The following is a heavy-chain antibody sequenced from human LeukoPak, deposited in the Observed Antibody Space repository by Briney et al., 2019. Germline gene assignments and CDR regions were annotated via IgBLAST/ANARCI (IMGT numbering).Heavy chain of an antibody. Sequence: PSETLSLTCTVSGGSISSYYWSWVRQPAGKGLEWIGRIYTSGSTNYNPSLKSRVTMSVDTSKNQFSLKLSSVTAADMAVYYCARDRAYSGHDYEGYDYWGQGTLVTVSS. CDR1: GGSISSYY. D-gene: IGHD5-12*01. CDR2: IYTSGST. V-gene: IGHV4-4*07. CDR3: ARDRAYSGHDYEGYDY. J-gene: IGHJ4*02.